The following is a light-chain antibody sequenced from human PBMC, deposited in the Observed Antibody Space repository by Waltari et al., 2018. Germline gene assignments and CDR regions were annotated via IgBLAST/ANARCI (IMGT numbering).Light chain of an antibody. CDR2: AAS. Sequence: DIQMTQSPSSLSASVGDRVPITCRASQSISSYLNWYQQKPGKAPKLLIYAASSLQSGVPSRFSGSGSGTDFTLTISSLQPEDFATYYCQQSYSTQFTFGPGTKVDIK. V-gene: IGKV1-39*01. J-gene: IGKJ3*01. CDR1: QSISSY. CDR3: QQSYSTQFT.